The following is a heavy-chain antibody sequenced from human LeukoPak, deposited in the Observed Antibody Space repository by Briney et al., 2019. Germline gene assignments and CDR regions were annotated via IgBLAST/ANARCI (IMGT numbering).Heavy chain of an antibody. CDR3: VRHSRVVAFDY. CDR2: IYYTGNT. J-gene: IGHJ4*02. V-gene: IGHV4-59*08. CDR1: GVSISNHY. Sequence: SATLSLTCTVSGVSISNHYTSWIRQPPGKGLEWIGYIYYTGNTNYNPSLKSRVTISEDTSKNQVSLELSSVTAADTAVYYCVRHSRVVAFDYWGQGNLVT. D-gene: IGHD2-21*01.